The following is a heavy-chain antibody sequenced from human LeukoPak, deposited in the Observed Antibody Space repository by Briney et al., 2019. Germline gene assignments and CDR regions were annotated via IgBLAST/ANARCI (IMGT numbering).Heavy chain of an antibody. J-gene: IGHJ4*02. CDR2: INPSGGST. V-gene: IGHV1-46*01. CDR1: GYTSTSYY. CDR3: ARYEGAYYFDY. Sequence: ASVKVSCKASGYTSTSYYMHWVRQAPGQGLEWVGIINPSGGSTSYAQKFQGRVTMTRDTSTSTVYMELSSLRSEDTAVYYCARYEGAYYFDYWGQGTLVTVSS. D-gene: IGHD2-8*01.